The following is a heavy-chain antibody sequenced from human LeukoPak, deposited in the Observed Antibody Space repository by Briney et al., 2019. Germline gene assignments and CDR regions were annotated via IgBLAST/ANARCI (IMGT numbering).Heavy chain of an antibody. CDR3: GILTLSPG. CDR2: ISYDGHNT. D-gene: IGHD1-14*01. J-gene: IGHJ4*02. V-gene: IGHV3-74*01. Sequence: GGSLRLSCAASGLTVRNNYMSWVRQSPGKGLEWVSRISYDGHNTNYADSVKGRFTISRDTAKNTLYLQMNSLRVDDTAVYYCGILTLSPGWGQGTLVTVSS. CDR1: GLTVRNNY.